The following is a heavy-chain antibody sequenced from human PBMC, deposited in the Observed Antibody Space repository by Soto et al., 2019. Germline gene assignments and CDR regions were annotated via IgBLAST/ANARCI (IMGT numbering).Heavy chain of an antibody. J-gene: IGHJ4*02. Sequence: SETLSLTCAVYGGTFNGYYWNWIRQPPGKGLEWIGEINHSGSTNYNPSLKSRVSISVDTSKNQFSLRLSSVTAADTAVYYCASQRPTVTTFDYWGQGTLVTVSS. D-gene: IGHD4-17*01. V-gene: IGHV4-34*01. CDR1: GGTFNGYY. CDR2: INHSGST. CDR3: ASQRPTVTTFDY.